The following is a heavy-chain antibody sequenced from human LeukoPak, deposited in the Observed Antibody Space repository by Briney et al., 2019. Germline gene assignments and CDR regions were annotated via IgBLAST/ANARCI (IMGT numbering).Heavy chain of an antibody. J-gene: IGHJ5*02. V-gene: IGHV1-69*05. CDR2: IIPIFGTA. CDR3: ARKELRDDWFGP. D-gene: IGHD1-7*01. Sequence: SVKVSCRASGGTFSSYAISWVRQAPGQGLEWMGGIIPIFGTANYAQKFQGRVTITTDESTSTAYMELSSLRSEDTAVYYCARKELRDDWFGPWGQGTLVTVSS. CDR1: GGTFSSYA.